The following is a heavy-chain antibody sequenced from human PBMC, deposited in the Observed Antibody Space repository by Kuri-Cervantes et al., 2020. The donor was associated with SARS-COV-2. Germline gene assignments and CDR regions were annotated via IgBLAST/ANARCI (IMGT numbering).Heavy chain of an antibody. CDR1: GYSISSGYY. Sequence: ESLKISCAVSGYSISSGYYWGWIRQPPGKGLEWIGSIYHSGSTYYNPSLKSRVTISVDTSKNQFSLKLSSVTAADTAVYYCASPSSTTGTTVGFDPWGQGTLVTVSS. J-gene: IGHJ5*02. V-gene: IGHV4-38-2*01. CDR3: ASPSSTTGTTVGFDP. CDR2: IYHSGST. D-gene: IGHD1-1*01.